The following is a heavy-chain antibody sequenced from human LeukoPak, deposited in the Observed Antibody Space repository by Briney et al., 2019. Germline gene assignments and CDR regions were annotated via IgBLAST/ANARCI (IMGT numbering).Heavy chain of an antibody. D-gene: IGHD3-22*01. CDR3: ARDIRVPDSSGFPDFWFDP. Sequence: SQTLSLTCAISGDSVSSNSAAWNWIRQSPSRGLEWLGRTYYRSKWYNDYAVSVKSRITINPDTSKNQFSLKLSSVTAADTAVYYCARDIRVPDSSGFPDFWFDPWGQGTLVTVSS. CDR1: GDSVSSNSAA. CDR2: TYYRSKWYN. V-gene: IGHV6-1*01. J-gene: IGHJ5*02.